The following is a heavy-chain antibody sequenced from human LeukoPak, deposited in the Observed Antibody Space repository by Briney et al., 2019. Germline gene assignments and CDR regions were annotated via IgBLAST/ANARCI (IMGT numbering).Heavy chain of an antibody. CDR2: IYSGGST. CDR3: ARTRHCSAGFYPWDFHY. V-gene: IGHV3-66*01. J-gene: IGHJ4*02. CDR1: VFSVSNNY. D-gene: IGHD2-15*01. Sequence: GGSLRLSCAASVFSVSNNYMSWVRQAPGKGLEWVSVIYSGGSTFYADSVKGSFTISRDNSKNTLYLQMNSLRAEDTAVYYCARTRHCSAGFYPWDFHYWGQGTPVTVSS.